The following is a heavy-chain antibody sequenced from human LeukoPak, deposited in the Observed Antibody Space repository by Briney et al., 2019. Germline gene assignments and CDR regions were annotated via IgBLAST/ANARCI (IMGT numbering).Heavy chain of an antibody. CDR2: IYYSGST. J-gene: IGHJ4*02. Sequence: SETLSLTCTVSVGSISSSSYYCSWIRQPPGNGLELIVYIYYSGSTNYTPSLKSRVTISVDTSKNQFSLKLSSVTAADTAVYYCARGIDTSGYDLRPLDYWGQGNLVTVSS. V-gene: IGHV4-61*01. CDR3: ARGIDTSGYDLRPLDY. D-gene: IGHD5-12*01. CDR1: VGSISSSSYY.